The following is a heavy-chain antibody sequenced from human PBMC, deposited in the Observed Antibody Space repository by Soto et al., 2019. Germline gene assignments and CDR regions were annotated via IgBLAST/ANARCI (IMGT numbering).Heavy chain of an antibody. CDR3: ARNEYSTTFYYYGMDV. Sequence: QVQLVQSGAEVKKPGSSVKVSCKASGGTFSSYAITWVRQAPGQGLEWMGRIIPIIGTANYNQTCQGRVTITADEARSTAYMELSSLRSEDTAVYYCARNEYSTTFYYYGMDVWGQGTKVTVSS. J-gene: IGHJ6*02. CDR1: GGTFSSYA. V-gene: IGHV1-69*01. D-gene: IGHD6-6*01. CDR2: IIPIIGTA.